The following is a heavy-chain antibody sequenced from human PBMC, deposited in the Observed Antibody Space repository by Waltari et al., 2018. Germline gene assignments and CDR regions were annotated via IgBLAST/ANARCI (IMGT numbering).Heavy chain of an antibody. CDR1: GLSVGSYG. D-gene: IGHD3-22*01. Sequence: QAQLVESGGGVVQPGRSLRLSCVASGLSVGSYGFLWVRQAPGKGPEWGSLLWYDGSKTYYEDSVKGRFTMSRDTSKKMFFLQMDSLRAEDTAVYYCARARYYDSSGLFYGLDVWGQGTTVTVSS. J-gene: IGHJ6*02. CDR3: ARARYYDSSGLFYGLDV. V-gene: IGHV3-33*01. CDR2: LWYDGSKT.